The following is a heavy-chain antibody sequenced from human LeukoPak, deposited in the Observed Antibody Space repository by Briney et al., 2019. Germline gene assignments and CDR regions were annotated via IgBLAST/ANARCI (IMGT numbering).Heavy chain of an antibody. CDR3: ARDRGVFD. V-gene: IGHV3-23*01. CDR1: GFTFSSYA. D-gene: IGHD2-15*01. Sequence: GGSLRLSCAASGFTFSSYAMSWVRQAPGKGLEWVSAISGSGGSTYYADSVKGRFTISRDNAKNSLYLQMNSLRAEDTAVYYYARDRGVFDWGQGTLVTVSS. J-gene: IGHJ4*02. CDR2: ISGSGGST.